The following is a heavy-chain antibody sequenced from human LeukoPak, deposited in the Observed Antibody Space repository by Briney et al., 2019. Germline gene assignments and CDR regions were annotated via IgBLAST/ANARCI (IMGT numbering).Heavy chain of an antibody. CDR1: GGTFSSYA. V-gene: IGHV1-69*13. CDR2: IIPIFGTA. CDR3: AREGSSSSTSTFDY. J-gene: IGHJ4*02. D-gene: IGHD6-6*01. Sequence: APVNVSCKASGGTFSSYAISWVRQAPGQGLEWMGGIIPIFGTANYAQKFQGRVTITADESTSTAYMELSSLRSEDTAVYYCAREGSSSSTSTFDYWGQGTLVIVSS.